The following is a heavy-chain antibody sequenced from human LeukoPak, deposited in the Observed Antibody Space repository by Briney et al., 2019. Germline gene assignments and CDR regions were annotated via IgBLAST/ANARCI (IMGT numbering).Heavy chain of an antibody. J-gene: IGHJ5*02. CDR2: INHSGST. D-gene: IGHD4-11*01. CDR3: ARHGLSIVTPGRWFDP. V-gene: IGHV4-34*01. Sequence: GSLRLSCAASGFTFSSYSMNWVRQPPGKGLEWIGEINHSGSTNYNPSLKSRVTLSVDTSKNQLSLKLSSVTAADTAVYYCARHGLSIVTPGRWFDPWGQGTLVTVSS. CDR1: GFTFSSYS.